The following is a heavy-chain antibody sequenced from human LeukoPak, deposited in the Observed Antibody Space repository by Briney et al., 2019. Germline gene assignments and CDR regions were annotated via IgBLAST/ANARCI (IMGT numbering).Heavy chain of an antibody. Sequence: ASVKVSFKASGYTFTGYYIHWVRQAPGQGLEWMGWINPNSGGTDYAQKFQDRVTLTRDTSISTAYMELSRLRSDDTAVYFCARGETAMIDFWGQGTLVTVSS. V-gene: IGHV1-2*02. CDR1: GYTFTGYY. D-gene: IGHD5-18*01. CDR3: ARGETAMIDF. CDR2: INPNSGGT. J-gene: IGHJ4*02.